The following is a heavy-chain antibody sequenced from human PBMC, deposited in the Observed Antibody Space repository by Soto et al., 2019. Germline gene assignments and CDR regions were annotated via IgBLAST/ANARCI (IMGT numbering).Heavy chain of an antibody. V-gene: IGHV4-59*03. CDR1: GGSIRSYC. Sequence: QVQLQESGPTLVKPSETLSLTCTVSGGSIRSYCWTWIRKPPGEGLEWIGCICNSGTTNYNPSLKSRVAISIDTQKNQFSLQLSSVTVADTAVYYCAGGGSIVVATRRLMDVWGKGTTVTVSS. CDR2: ICNSGTT. CDR3: AGGGSIVVATRRLMDV. D-gene: IGHD3-22*01. J-gene: IGHJ6*03.